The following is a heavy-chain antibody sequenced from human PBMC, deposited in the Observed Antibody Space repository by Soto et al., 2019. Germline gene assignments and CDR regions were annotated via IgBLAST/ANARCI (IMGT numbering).Heavy chain of an antibody. CDR1: GVTFTRYN. J-gene: IGHJ4*02. Sequence: GGALTLTCAASGVTFTRYNMNWVRQAPGKGLEWVSSISSTTNYIYYGDSMKGRFTISRDNSKNSLYLKMNSLRAEDTAVYYCARESEDLTSNFDYWGQGTLVTVSS. CDR3: ARESEDLTSNFDY. CDR2: ISSTTNYI. V-gene: IGHV3-21*06.